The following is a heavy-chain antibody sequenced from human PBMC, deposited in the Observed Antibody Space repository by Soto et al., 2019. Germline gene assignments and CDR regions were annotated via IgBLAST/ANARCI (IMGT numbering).Heavy chain of an antibody. D-gene: IGHD6-6*01. CDR2: ISSSSSTI. Sequence: GSLRLSCAASGFTFSSYSMNWVRQAPGKGLEWVSYISSSSSTIYYADSVKGRFTISRDNAKNSLYLQMNSLRDEDTAVYYCTRPEYSSSSYGMDVWGQGTTVTXSS. CDR1: GFTFSSYS. J-gene: IGHJ6*02. CDR3: TRPEYSSSSYGMDV. V-gene: IGHV3-48*02.